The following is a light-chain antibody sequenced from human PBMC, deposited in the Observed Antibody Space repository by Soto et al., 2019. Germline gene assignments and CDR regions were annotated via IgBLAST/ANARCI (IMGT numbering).Light chain of an antibody. V-gene: IGKV3D-7*01. CDR1: QGVSSSY. CDR2: DAS. CDR3: LQDYNYPWT. Sequence: EIVLTHSPGTLSLSPGERATLSCRASQGVSSSYLTWFQQTPGQAPRRCIYDASTRATGIPARFSGSGSGTDFTLTISSLQPEDFGTYYCLQDYNYPWTFGQGTKVDIK. J-gene: IGKJ1*01.